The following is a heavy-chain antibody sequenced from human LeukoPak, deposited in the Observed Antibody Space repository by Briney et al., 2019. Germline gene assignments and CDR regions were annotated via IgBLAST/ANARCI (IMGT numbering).Heavy chain of an antibody. Sequence: GGSLRLSCAASGFTFSDHYMDWVRQAPGKGLEWVGRTRNKANSYTTEYAASVKGRFTISRDDSKNSLYLQMNSLKTEDTAVYYCARAFTWFGEEVDDAFDIWGQGTMVTVSS. D-gene: IGHD3-10*01. V-gene: IGHV3-72*01. CDR3: ARAFTWFGEEVDDAFDI. CDR2: TRNKANSYTT. J-gene: IGHJ3*02. CDR1: GFTFSDHY.